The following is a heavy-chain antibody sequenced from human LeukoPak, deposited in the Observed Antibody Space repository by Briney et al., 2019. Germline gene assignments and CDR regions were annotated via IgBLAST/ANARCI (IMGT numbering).Heavy chain of an antibody. D-gene: IGHD1-26*01. CDR1: GGSISSGGYY. CDR2: INHSGST. J-gene: IGHJ4*02. CDR3: AGRANSGSYSGY. V-gene: IGHV4-39*07. Sequence: KPSETLSLTCTVSGGSISSGGYYWSWIRQPPGKGLEWIGEINHSGSTNYNPSLKSRVTISVDTSKNQFSLKLSSVTAADTAVYYCAGRANSGSYSGYWGQGTLVTVSS.